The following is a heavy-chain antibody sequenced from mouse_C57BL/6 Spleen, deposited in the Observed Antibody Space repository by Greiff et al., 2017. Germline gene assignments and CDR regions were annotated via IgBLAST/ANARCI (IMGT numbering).Heavy chain of an antibody. V-gene: IGHV14-4*01. J-gene: IGHJ3*01. CDR3: TTGAYSNYLAY. Sequence: EVQRVESGAELVRPGASVKVSCTASGFNIKDDYMHWVKQRPEQGLEWIGWIDPENGDTEYASKFQGKATITADTSSNTADLQLSSLTSEDTAVYYCTTGAYSNYLAYCGQGTLVTVSA. CDR1: GFNIKDDY. D-gene: IGHD2-5*01. CDR2: IDPENGDT.